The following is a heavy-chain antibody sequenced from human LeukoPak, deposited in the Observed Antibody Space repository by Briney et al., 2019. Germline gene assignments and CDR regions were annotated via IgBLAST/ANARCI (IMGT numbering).Heavy chain of an antibody. J-gene: IGHJ4*02. Sequence: ASVKVSCKASGYTFTSYYMHWVRQAPGQGLEWMGIINPSGGSTSYAQKFQGRVTMTRDTSTSTVYMELSSLRSEDTAVYYCARPYCSGGSCYSYFDYWGQGTLVTVSS. V-gene: IGHV1-46*01. CDR1: GYTFTSYY. CDR3: ARPYCSGGSCYSYFDY. CDR2: INPSGGST. D-gene: IGHD2-15*01.